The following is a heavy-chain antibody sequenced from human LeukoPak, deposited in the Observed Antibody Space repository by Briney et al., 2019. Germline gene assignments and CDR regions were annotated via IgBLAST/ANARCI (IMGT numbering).Heavy chain of an antibody. Sequence: GGSLRLSCAASGFTFSSYGMHWVRQAPGKGLGWEAVISYDGSNKYYADSVKGRFTISRDNSKNTLYLQMNSLRAEDTAVYYCAKDRHCSGGSCYPYYYYYYGMDVWGKGTTVTVSS. CDR1: GFTFSSYG. V-gene: IGHV3-30*18. J-gene: IGHJ6*04. CDR2: ISYDGSNK. CDR3: AKDRHCSGGSCYPYYYYYYGMDV. D-gene: IGHD2-15*01.